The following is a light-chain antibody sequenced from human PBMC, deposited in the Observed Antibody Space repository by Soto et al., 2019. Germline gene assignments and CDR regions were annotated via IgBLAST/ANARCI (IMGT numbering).Light chain of an antibody. J-gene: IGKJ1*01. CDR3: QQYHNYSEA. Sequence: DIQMTQSPSTLSASVGDRVSITCRTSQSINSWLAWYQQKPGEAPKLLIYKASSLESGVPSRFSGSGSGTEFTLTISSLQPDDFATYYCQQYHNYSEAFGQGTKVDIK. V-gene: IGKV1-5*03. CDR1: QSINSW. CDR2: KAS.